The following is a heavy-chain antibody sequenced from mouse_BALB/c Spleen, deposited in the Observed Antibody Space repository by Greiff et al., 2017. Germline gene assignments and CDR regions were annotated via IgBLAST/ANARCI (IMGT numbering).Heavy chain of an antibody. V-gene: IGHV5-17*02. CDR3: ARGSSRLDY. D-gene: IGHD1-1*01. CDR1: GFTFSSFG. Sequence: EVKLMESGGGLVQPGGSRKLSCAASGFTFSSFGMHWVRQAPEKGLEWVAYISSGSSTIYYADTVKGRFTISRDNPKNTLFLQMSSLKSEDTAMYYCARGSSRLDYWGQGTTLTVSS. CDR2: ISSGSSTI. J-gene: IGHJ2*01.